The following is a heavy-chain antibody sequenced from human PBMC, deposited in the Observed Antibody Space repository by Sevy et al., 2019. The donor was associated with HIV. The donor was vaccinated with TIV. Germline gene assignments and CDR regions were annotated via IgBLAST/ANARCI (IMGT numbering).Heavy chain of an antibody. CDR3: ARGPKGIAGYYYYYYMDV. Sequence: SETLSLTCTVSGGSISSYYWSWIRQPPGKGLEWIGYIYYSGSTNYNPSLKSRVTISVDTSKNQFSLKLSSVTAADTAVYYCARGPKGIAGYYYYYYMDVWGKGTTVTVSS. CDR1: GGSISSYY. V-gene: IGHV4-59*01. D-gene: IGHD3-10*01. CDR2: IYYSGST. J-gene: IGHJ6*03.